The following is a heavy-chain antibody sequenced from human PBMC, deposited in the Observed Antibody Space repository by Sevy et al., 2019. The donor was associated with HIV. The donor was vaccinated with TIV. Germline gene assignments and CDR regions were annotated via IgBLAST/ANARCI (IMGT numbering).Heavy chain of an antibody. V-gene: IGHV3-74*01. J-gene: IGHJ4*02. CDR1: GFTFSSYW. Sequence: GGSLRLSCAASGFTFSSYWMHWVRQAPGKGLVWVSRINSDGSSTSYADSVKGRFTISRDNARNLLYLQMESLRAEDTAVYYCARAQQVTMLVVIGGLYFDFWGQGTLVTVSS. D-gene: IGHD3-22*01. CDR2: INSDGSST. CDR3: ARAQQVTMLVVIGGLYFDF.